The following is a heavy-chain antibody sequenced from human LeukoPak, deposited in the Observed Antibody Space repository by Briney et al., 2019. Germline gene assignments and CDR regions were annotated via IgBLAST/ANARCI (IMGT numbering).Heavy chain of an antibody. CDR3: ARDGYSNYWYLNL. V-gene: IGHV3-23*01. CDR1: GFAFSSYT. CDR2: ISGTGGRT. Sequence: GGSLRLSCAASGFAFSSYTMSWVRQAPGKGLEWVSSISGTGGRTYYADSVKGRFTISRDNSKNTLDLQMNSLRADDTAVYYCARDGYSNYWYLNLWGQGTLVTVSS. D-gene: IGHD6-13*01. J-gene: IGHJ4*02.